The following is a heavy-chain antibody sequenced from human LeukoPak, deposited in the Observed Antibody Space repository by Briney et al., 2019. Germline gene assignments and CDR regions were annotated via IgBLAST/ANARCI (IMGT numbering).Heavy chain of an antibody. CDR1: GFSFSSYA. CDR2: ITNRGDNT. D-gene: IGHD3-22*01. Sequence: GGSLRLSCAASGFSFSSYAMSWVRQAPGKGLEWVSSITNRGDNTFYADSLKGRFTISRDNSKNTLYLQINSLRAEDTAMYYCARELRYDNSDSGAFWGQGTVVTVSS. V-gene: IGHV3-23*01. CDR3: ARELRYDNSDSGAF. J-gene: IGHJ3*01.